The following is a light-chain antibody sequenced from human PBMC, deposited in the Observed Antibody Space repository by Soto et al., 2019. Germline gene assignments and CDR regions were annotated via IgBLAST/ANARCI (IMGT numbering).Light chain of an antibody. CDR1: QSVSSN. V-gene: IGKV3-15*01. CDR3: QQYNNWPFT. Sequence: EIVMTQSQATLSVSPGERATLSCRANQSVSSNLAWYQQKPGQAPRLLIYGASTRATGIPARFSGSGSGTEFTLTISRLQSEDFAVYYCQQYNNWPFTFGGGTKVEIK. J-gene: IGKJ4*01. CDR2: GAS.